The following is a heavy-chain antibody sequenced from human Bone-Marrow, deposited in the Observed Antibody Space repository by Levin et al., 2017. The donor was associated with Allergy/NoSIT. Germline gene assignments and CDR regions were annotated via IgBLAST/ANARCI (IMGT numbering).Heavy chain of an antibody. D-gene: IGHD2-15*01. V-gene: IGHV1-8*01. CDR1: GYTFTSYN. Sequence: ASVKVSCKTSGYTFTSYNVYWVRQAPGQGLEYMGYINPNSGNTGYAQKFPGRVTMTRNSSITTAYMKLSGLRFEDTAIYYCARGDCYSGSCYGPDWLDPWGQGTQVTVSS. CDR3: ARGDCYSGSCYGPDWLDP. CDR2: INPNSGNT. J-gene: IGHJ5*02.